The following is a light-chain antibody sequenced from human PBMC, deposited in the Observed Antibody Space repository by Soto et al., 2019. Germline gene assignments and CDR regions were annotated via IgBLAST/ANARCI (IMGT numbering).Light chain of an antibody. CDR1: QSVSNN. V-gene: IGKV3-15*01. J-gene: IGKJ1*01. Sequence: EIVMTQSPATLSVSPGERATLSCRASQSVSNNLAWYQKKPGQAPRLLIYGASTRATGIPARGSGSGSGTEFTLTISSLQSEDFAVYYCQQYNNWWTFGQGTRGDSK. CDR3: QQYNNWWT. CDR2: GAS.